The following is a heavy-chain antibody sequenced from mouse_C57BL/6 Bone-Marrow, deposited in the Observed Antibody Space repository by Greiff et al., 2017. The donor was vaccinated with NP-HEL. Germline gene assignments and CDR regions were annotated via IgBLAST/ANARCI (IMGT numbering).Heavy chain of an antibody. CDR1: GYTFTSYW. Sequence: VKLQQPGAELVKPGASVKLSCKASGYTFTSYWMQWVKQRPGQGLEWIGEIDPSDSYTNYNQKFKGKATLTVDTSSSTAYMQLSSLTSEDSAVYYCASHYYGSSLWYFDVWGTGTTVTVSS. V-gene: IGHV1-50*01. CDR3: ASHYYGSSLWYFDV. J-gene: IGHJ1*03. CDR2: IDPSDSYT. D-gene: IGHD1-1*01.